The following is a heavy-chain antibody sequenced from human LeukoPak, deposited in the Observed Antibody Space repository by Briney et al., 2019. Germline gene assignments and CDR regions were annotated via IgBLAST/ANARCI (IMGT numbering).Heavy chain of an antibody. CDR2: IYTSGSA. V-gene: IGHV4-4*07. Sequence: SETLSLTCTVSTASMNSYYWSWIRQPAGKGLEWIGRIYTSGSANYNPSLKSRLTISIDTSKNQFSLKLSSVTAADTAVYYCARQWELNTRLGDVWGKGTTVTISS. CDR3: ARQWELNTRLGDV. D-gene: IGHD1-26*01. CDR1: TASMNSYY. J-gene: IGHJ6*04.